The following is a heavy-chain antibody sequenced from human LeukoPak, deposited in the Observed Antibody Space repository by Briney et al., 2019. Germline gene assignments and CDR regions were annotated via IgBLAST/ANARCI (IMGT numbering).Heavy chain of an antibody. Sequence: PSETLSLTCTVYGGSISSYYWSWIRQPPGKGLEWIGYIYYSGSTNYNPSLKSRVTISVDTSKNQFSLKLSPVTAADTAVYYCARHGRGYFDYWGQGTLVTVSS. J-gene: IGHJ4*02. V-gene: IGHV4-59*08. CDR3: ARHGRGYFDY. CDR1: GGSISSYY. CDR2: IYYSGST. D-gene: IGHD3-10*01.